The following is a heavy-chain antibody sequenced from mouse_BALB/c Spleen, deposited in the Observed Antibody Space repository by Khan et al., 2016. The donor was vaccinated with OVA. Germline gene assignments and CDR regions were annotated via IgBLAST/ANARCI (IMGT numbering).Heavy chain of an antibody. D-gene: IGHD1-1*01. CDR1: GYTFTSYV. CDR3: APVGNYYGSFAY. V-gene: IGHV1S136*01. Sequence: IQLVQSGPELVKPGASVKMSCKASGYTFTSYVMHWVKQKPGLGLEWIGYIYPFNDDTKYNEKFKGKATLTSDKSSSTAYMELSSLTSEDSAVYYCAPVGNYYGSFAYWGQGTLVTVSA. J-gene: IGHJ3*01. CDR2: IYPFNDDT.